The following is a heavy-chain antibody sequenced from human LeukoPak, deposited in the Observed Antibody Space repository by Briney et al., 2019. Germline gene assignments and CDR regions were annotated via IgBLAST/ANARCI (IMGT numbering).Heavy chain of an antibody. V-gene: IGHV4-39*01. CDR2: MYYSGVT. D-gene: IGHD2-21*02. Sequence: SETLSLTCIVSGDSLTSNNYFWGWIRQSPGKGLEWLGSMYYSGVTYYSPSFKSRVTMSLDTSNNQFSLRLNSVTAADTAVYHCARRSFCAGDCLCPDYWGQGILVTVSS. J-gene: IGHJ4*02. CDR1: GDSLTSNNYF. CDR3: ARRSFCAGDCLCPDY.